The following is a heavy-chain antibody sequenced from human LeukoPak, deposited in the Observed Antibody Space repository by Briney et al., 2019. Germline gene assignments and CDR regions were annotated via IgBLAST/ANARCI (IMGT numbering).Heavy chain of an antibody. D-gene: IGHD3-10*01. CDR2: IYHSGST. Sequence: PSETLSLTCPVSGYSISSGYYWGWIRQPPGKGLEWIGSIYHSGSTYYNPSLKSRVTISVDTSKNQFSLKLSSVTAADTAVYYCARGLGWFGELPYYFDYWGQGTLVTVSS. CDR1: GYSISSGYY. V-gene: IGHV4-38-2*02. J-gene: IGHJ4*02. CDR3: ARGLGWFGELPYYFDY.